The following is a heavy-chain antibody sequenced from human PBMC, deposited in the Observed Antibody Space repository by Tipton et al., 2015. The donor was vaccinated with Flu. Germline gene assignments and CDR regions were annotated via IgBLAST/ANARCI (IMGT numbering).Heavy chain of an antibody. Sequence: LRLSCTVSGGSISTTIYYWGWVRQPPGKGLEWIGSIYYSGTTYYNPSLKSRVTISIDASENQFSLDLTSLTAADTAVYYCARDLWNDRRAYYYYGVDVWGQGP. CDR3: ARDLWNDRRAYYYYGVDV. D-gene: IGHD1-1*01. V-gene: IGHV4-39*07. CDR1: GGSISTTIYY. J-gene: IGHJ6*02. CDR2: IYYSGTT.